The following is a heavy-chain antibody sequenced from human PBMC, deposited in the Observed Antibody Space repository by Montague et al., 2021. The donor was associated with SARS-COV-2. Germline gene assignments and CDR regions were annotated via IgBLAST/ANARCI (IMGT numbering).Heavy chain of an antibody. CDR3: ARAFIAAAGTTSFDY. CDR1: GGSISSSNYF. V-gene: IGHV4-39*01. Sequence: SETLSLTCTVSGGSISSSNYFWGWIRQPPGKGLEWIGSIYHSGSTYYNPSLKSRVTISVDTSKNQFSLKLSSVTAADTAMYYCARAFIAAAGTTSFDYWGQGTLVTVSS. CDR2: IYHSGST. D-gene: IGHD6-13*01. J-gene: IGHJ4*02.